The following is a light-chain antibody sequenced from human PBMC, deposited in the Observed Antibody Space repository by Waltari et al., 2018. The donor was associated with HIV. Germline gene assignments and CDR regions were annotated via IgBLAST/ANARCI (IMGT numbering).Light chain of an antibody. J-gene: IGKJ1*01. CDR1: QSVLSRSNNKNY. Sequence: DIVMTQSPDPLAVSLGERATINCKSSQSVLSRSNNKNYLAWYQQKPEQPPKLRIYGASTRESGVPDRFSGSGSGTDFTLTISSLQAEDVAVYFCQQYYSSPWTFGLGTKVEIK. V-gene: IGKV4-1*01. CDR2: GAS. CDR3: QQYYSSPWT.